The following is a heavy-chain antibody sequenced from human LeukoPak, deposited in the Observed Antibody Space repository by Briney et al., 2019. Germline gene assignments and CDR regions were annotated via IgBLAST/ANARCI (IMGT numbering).Heavy chain of an antibody. D-gene: IGHD3-22*01. CDR3: ARPYYYDSSGYYSNDAFDI. CDR1: GFTFSSYW. J-gene: IGHJ3*02. V-gene: IGHV3-74*01. CDR2: INTDGSST. Sequence: GGSLRLSCAASGFTFSSYWMHWVRQAPGKGLVWVSRINTDGSSTSYADSVKGRFTISRDNSKNTLYLQMNSLRAEDTAVYYCARPYYYDSSGYYSNDAFDIWGQGTMVTVSS.